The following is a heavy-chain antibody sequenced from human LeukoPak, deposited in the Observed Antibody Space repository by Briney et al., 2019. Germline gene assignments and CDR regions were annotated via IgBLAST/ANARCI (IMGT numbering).Heavy chain of an antibody. V-gene: IGHV4-38-2*02. CDR3: ARIGDRGVYFDY. D-gene: IGHD3-16*01. J-gene: IGHJ4*02. Sequence: SETLSLTCTVSDYSISSGHYWGWVRQPPGKGLEWIGNIYHTETTYYNPSLKSRITISVDTSKNQFSLRLSSVTAADTAVYYCARIGDRGVYFDYWGQGTLVTVSS. CDR2: IYHTETT. CDR1: DYSISSGHY.